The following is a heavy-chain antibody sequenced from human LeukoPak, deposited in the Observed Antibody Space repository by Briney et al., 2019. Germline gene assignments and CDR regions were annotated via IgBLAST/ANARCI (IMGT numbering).Heavy chain of an antibody. D-gene: IGHD4-17*01. CDR1: GGSVSSRRYY. CDR3: ARHVGRAGDEPYFDY. Sequence: KSSETLSLTCTVSGGSVSSRRYYWGWIRQPPGQGLEWIGSIYNSGIMYYDPSLKSRVTISVDTSKNQFSLNLISVTAADTAVYYCARHVGRAGDEPYFDYWGQGALATVSS. J-gene: IGHJ4*02. V-gene: IGHV4-39*01. CDR2: IYNSGIM.